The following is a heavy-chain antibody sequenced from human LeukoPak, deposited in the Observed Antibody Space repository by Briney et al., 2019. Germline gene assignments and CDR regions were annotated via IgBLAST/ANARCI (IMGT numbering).Heavy chain of an antibody. J-gene: IGHJ4*02. V-gene: IGHV3-23*01. CDR3: ARAYDSSGYSDY. CDR1: GFTFSSYA. D-gene: IGHD3-22*01. CDR2: ISGSGGST. Sequence: GGSLRLSCAASGFTFSSYAMSWVRQAPGKGLEWVSAISGSGGSTYYADSVKGRFTISRDNSKNTLYLQMNSLRAEDTAVYYCARAYDSSGYSDYWGQGTLVTVSS.